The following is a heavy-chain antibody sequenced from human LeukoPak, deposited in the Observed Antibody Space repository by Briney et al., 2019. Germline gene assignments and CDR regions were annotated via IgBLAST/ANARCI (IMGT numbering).Heavy chain of an antibody. Sequence: PSETLSLTCAVYGGSFSGYYWSWIRQPPGKGLEWIGEINHSGSTNYNPSLKSRVTISVDTSKNQFSLKLSSVTAADTAVYYCARGHVRYEGRGINWFDPWGQGTLVTVSS. CDR2: INHSGST. J-gene: IGHJ5*02. V-gene: IGHV4-34*01. D-gene: IGHD1-14*01. CDR3: ARGHVRYEGRGINWFDP. CDR1: GGSFSGYY.